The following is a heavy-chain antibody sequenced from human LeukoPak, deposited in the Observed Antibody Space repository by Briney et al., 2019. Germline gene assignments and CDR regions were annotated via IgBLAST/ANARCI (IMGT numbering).Heavy chain of an antibody. J-gene: IGHJ6*02. CDR2: INAGNGNT. D-gene: IGHD1-26*01. CDR1: GYTFTSYA. CDR3: ARISGSYYYYYYYGMDV. V-gene: IGHV1-3*01. Sequence: ASVKVSCKASGYTFTSYAMHWVRQAPGQRLEWMGWINAGNGNTKYSQKFQGRVTITRDTSASTAYMELGSLRSEDTAVYYCARISGSYYYYYYYGMDVWGQGTTVTVSS.